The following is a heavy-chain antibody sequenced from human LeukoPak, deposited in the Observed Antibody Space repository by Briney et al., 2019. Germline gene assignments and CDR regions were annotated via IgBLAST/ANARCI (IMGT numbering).Heavy chain of an antibody. CDR3: ARASITYYYDSSGYNWFDP. Sequence: ASVKVSCKASGYTFTSYGISWVRQAPGQGVEWMGWISAYNGNTNYAQKLQGRVTMTTDTSTSTAYMELRSLRSDDTAVYYCARASITYYYDSSGYNWFDPWGQGTLVTVSS. CDR2: ISAYNGNT. D-gene: IGHD3-22*01. J-gene: IGHJ5*02. CDR1: GYTFTSYG. V-gene: IGHV1-18*01.